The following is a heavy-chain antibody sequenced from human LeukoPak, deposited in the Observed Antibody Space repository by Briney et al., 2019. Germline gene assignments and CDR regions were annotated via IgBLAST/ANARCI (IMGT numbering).Heavy chain of an antibody. D-gene: IGHD1-26*01. CDR3: AGASGSYLADAFDI. Sequence: GGSLRLSCAASGFSFSSYNMNWVRQTPGKGLEWVSSISSSSSYIYYADSVKGRFTISRDNAKNSLYPQMNSLRAEDTAVYYCAGASGSYLADAFDIWGQGTMVTVSS. CDR1: GFSFSSYN. CDR2: ISSSSSYI. V-gene: IGHV3-21*01. J-gene: IGHJ3*02.